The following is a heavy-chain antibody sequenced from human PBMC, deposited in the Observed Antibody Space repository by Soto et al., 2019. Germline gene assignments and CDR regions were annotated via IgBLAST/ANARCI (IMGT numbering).Heavy chain of an antibody. J-gene: IGHJ4*02. Sequence: SETLSLTCAVYGGSFSGYYWSWIRQPPGKGLEWIGETNHSGSTNYNPSLKSRVTISVDTSKNQFSLKLSSVTAADTAVYYCASGNVVVPAAYGCYFDYWGQGTLVTVSS. D-gene: IGHD2-2*01. V-gene: IGHV4-34*01. CDR2: TNHSGST. CDR1: GGSFSGYY. CDR3: ASGNVVVPAAYGCYFDY.